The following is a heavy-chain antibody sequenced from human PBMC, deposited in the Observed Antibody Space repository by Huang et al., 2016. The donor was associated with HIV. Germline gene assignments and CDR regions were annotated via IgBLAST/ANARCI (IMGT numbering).Heavy chain of an antibody. V-gene: IGHV3-21*01. CDR1: GFTFSSYS. CDR2: ISSSSSYI. CDR3: ARAVPTPNRFGVGGFDY. D-gene: IGHD3-3*01. J-gene: IGHJ4*02. Sequence: EVQLVESGGGLVKPGGSLRLSCAASGFTFSSYSMNWVRQAPGNGLEWVSSISSSSSYIYYADSVKGRCTISRDNAKNSLYLQMNSLRAEDTAVYYCARAVPTPNRFGVGGFDYWGQGTLVTVSS.